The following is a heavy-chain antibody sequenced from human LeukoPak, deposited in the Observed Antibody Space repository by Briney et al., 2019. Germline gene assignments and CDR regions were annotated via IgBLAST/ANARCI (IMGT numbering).Heavy chain of an antibody. CDR3: ARQSIPRYNSSWYYFDY. D-gene: IGHD6-13*01. Sequence: GGSLRLSCAASGFTFSSYAMHWVRQAPGKGLEWVALISYDESNKYYADSVKGRFTISRDNSKNTLYLQMNSLRAEDTAVYYCARQSIPRYNSSWYYFDYWGQGTLVTVSS. CDR2: ISYDESNK. V-gene: IGHV3-30*04. J-gene: IGHJ4*02. CDR1: GFTFSSYA.